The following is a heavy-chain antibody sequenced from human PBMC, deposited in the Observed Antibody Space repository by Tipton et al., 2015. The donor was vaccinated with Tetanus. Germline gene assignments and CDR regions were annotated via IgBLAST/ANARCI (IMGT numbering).Heavy chain of an antibody. D-gene: IGHD3/OR15-3a*01. CDR2: NYPGDSDT. J-gene: IGHJ4*02. CDR3: ARAHWTDGVCNFDF. V-gene: IGHV5-51*01. Sequence: QLVQSGGEVKKPGESLKISCKGSGYIFNNYWIGWVRQKPGKGLEGMGINYPGDSDTRYSPSFQGRVTISVDKSINTAYLQWRSLKASDTSMVYCARAHWTDGVCNFDFWGQGALVTVAS. CDR1: GYIFNNYW.